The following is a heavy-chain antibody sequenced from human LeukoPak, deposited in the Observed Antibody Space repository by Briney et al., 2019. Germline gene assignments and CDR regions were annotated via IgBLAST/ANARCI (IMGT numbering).Heavy chain of an antibody. CDR3: AKDTTVAGNYDY. D-gene: IGHD6-19*01. CDR2: ISGSGGST. J-gene: IGHJ4*02. Sequence: PGGSLRLSCAASGFTFSSYAMSWVRQAPGKGLEWVSAISGSGGSTYYVDSVKGRFTISRDNSKNTLYLQMNSLRAEDTAVYYCAKDTTVAGNYDYWGQGTLVTVSS. CDR1: GFTFSSYA. V-gene: IGHV3-23*01.